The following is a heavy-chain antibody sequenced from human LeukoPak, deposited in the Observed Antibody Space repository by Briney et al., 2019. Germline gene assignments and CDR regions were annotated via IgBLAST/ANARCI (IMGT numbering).Heavy chain of an antibody. D-gene: IGHD6-19*01. Sequence: GGSLRLSCAASGFTFSSYAMHWVRQAPGKGLEWVAVISYDGSNKYHADSVKGRFTISRDNSKNTLYLQMNSLRAEDTAVYYCARDPLVGSGWYENYFDYWGQGTLVTVSS. V-gene: IGHV3-30-3*01. CDR3: ARDPLVGSGWYENYFDY. J-gene: IGHJ4*02. CDR2: ISYDGSNK. CDR1: GFTFSSYA.